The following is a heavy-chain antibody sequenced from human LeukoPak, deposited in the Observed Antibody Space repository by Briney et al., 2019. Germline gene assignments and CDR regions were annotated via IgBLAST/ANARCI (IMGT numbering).Heavy chain of an antibody. CDR2: ISISGGTT. Sequence: GESLRLSCTASAFAFSNHAMSWVRQAPGKGLEWVSSISISGGTTYYTDSVKGQFTISRENSKSTLYLQMNNLRADDTAVYYCANEIRPNDYWGQGTLVTVSS. V-gene: IGHV3-23*01. D-gene: IGHD4-17*01. CDR3: ANEIRPNDY. J-gene: IGHJ4*02. CDR1: AFAFSNHA.